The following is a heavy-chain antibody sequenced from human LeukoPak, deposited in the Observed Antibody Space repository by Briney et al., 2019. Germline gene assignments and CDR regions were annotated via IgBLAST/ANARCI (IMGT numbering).Heavy chain of an antibody. CDR1: GYTLTDNH. CDR3: ARELGINAFDV. CDR2: IDPNGGVT. V-gene: IGHV1-2*02. Sequence: GASVKVSCKASGYTLTDNHLYWVRQAPGQGLEWMGWIDPNGGVTNFAQNFQGRLTMTTDTSISTAYMELSRLTSDDTTVYYCARELGINAFDVWGQGTLVTVSS. D-gene: IGHD1-26*01. J-gene: IGHJ3*01.